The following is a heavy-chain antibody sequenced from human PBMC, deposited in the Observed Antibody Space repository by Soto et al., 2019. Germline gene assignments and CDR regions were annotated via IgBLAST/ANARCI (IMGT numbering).Heavy chain of an antibody. Sequence: QVQLVQSGAEVKKPGASVKVACKASGYTFSDYGITWVRQAPGQGLEWVGWISAYNRDTKYAQKVQGRVTMTPDTSTSTAYVELRSLRSDDTSVYFCARDHTYYDNGGTTDYWGQGTLVTVSS. D-gene: IGHD3-22*01. CDR2: ISAYNRDT. CDR1: GYTFSDYG. V-gene: IGHV1-18*01. CDR3: ARDHTYYDNGGTTDY. J-gene: IGHJ4*02.